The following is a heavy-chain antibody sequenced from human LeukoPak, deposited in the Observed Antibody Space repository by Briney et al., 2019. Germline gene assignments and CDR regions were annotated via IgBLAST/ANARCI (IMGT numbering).Heavy chain of an antibody. Sequence: GGSLRLSCAASGLSFSNYAMYWVRQVPGKGLEWVSVIYSGGSTYYADSVKGRFTISRDNSKNTLYLQMNSLRAEDTAVYYCAKAPVTTCSGAYCYPFDYWGQGTLVTVSS. CDR2: IYSGGST. CDR1: GLSFSNYA. CDR3: AKAPVTTCSGAYCYPFDY. D-gene: IGHD2-15*01. J-gene: IGHJ4*02. V-gene: IGHV3-53*01.